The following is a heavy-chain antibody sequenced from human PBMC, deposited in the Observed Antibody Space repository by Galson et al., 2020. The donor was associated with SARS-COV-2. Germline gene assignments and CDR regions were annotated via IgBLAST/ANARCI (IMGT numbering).Heavy chain of an antibody. CDR1: GGSISSSSYY. V-gene: IGHV4-39*01. J-gene: IGHJ5*02. Sequence: SETLSLTCTVSGGSISSSSYYWGWLPQPPGKGLEWIRSIYYSGSTYYNLSLKSPVTISVDTSKNQFSLKLSSVTAADTAVYYCARQTYIWFGELPLWFDPWGQGTLVTVSS. D-gene: IGHD3-10*01. CDR3: ARQTYIWFGELPLWFDP. CDR2: IYYSGST.